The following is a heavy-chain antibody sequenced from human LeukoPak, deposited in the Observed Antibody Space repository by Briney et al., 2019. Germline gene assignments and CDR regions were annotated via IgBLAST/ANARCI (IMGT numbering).Heavy chain of an antibody. V-gene: IGHV3-23*01. D-gene: IGHD3-3*01. CDR3: ANAPAIFGVPNTKGGNDAFDI. CDR1: GFTFSSYA. Sequence: GGSLRLSCAASGFTFSSYAMSWVRQAPGKGLEWVSAISGSGGSTYYADSVKGRFAISRDNSKNTLYLQMNSLRAEDTAVYYCANAPAIFGVPNTKGGNDAFDIWGQGTMVTVSS. CDR2: ISGSGGST. J-gene: IGHJ3*02.